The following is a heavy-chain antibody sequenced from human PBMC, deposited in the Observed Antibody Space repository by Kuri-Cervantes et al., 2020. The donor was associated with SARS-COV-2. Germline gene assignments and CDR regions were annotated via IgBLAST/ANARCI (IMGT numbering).Heavy chain of an antibody. D-gene: IGHD3-3*01. Sequence: ESLKIHCEAFGFTFSSYAMHRVRQAPGKGLEYVSAISSNGGSTYYADSVKGRFTITRDNSKNTLYLQMGSLGAEDMAVYYFARDPSGYWGWFEPWGQGTLVTVSS. CDR2: ISSNGGST. J-gene: IGHJ5*02. V-gene: IGHV3-64*02. CDR3: ARDPSGYWGWFEP. CDR1: GFTFSSYA.